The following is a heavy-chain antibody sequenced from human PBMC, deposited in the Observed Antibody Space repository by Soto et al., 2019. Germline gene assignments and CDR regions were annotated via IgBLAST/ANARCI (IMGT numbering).Heavy chain of an antibody. CDR1: GFSFRSYG. CDR2: IWHDGNNK. J-gene: IGHJ4*02. Sequence: LRLSCAASGFSFRSYGMTWVRQAPGKGLEWVAVIWHDGNNKYHADSVQGRFTVSRDNSKNTLYLQMNYLRPEDTAVYYCARDRLTGTAEWHSLDSWGQGTQVTVSS. D-gene: IGHD7-27*01. CDR3: ARDRLTGTAEWHSLDS. V-gene: IGHV3-33*01.